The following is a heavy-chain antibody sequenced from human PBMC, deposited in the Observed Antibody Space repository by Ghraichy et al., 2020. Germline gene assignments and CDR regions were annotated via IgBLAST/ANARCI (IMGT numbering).Heavy chain of an antibody. D-gene: IGHD4-17*01. CDR2: ISGSGGST. V-gene: IGHV3-23*01. CDR3: AKDQGAHDYGDYAGGGYYFDY. J-gene: IGHJ4*02. CDR1: GFTFSSYA. Sequence: GGSLRLSCAASGFTFSSYAMSWVRQAPGKGPEWVSGISGSGGSTYYADSVKGRFTISRDNSKNTLYLQMNSLRAEDTAVYYCAKDQGAHDYGDYAGGGYYFDYWGQGTLVTVSS.